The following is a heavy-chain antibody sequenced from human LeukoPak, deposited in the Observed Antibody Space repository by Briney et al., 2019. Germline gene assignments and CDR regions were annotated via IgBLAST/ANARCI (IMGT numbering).Heavy chain of an antibody. J-gene: IGHJ4*02. Sequence: SGPTLVNPTQTLTLTCTFSGFSLSTSGVGVGWIRQPPGKALEWLALIYWDDDKRYSPSLKSRLTITKDTSKNQVVLTMTNMDPVDTATYYCAHREERDIYGDCGFDYWGQGTLVTVSS. CDR3: AHREERDIYGDCGFDY. D-gene: IGHD4-17*01. CDR1: GFSLSTSGVG. CDR2: IYWDDDK. V-gene: IGHV2-5*02.